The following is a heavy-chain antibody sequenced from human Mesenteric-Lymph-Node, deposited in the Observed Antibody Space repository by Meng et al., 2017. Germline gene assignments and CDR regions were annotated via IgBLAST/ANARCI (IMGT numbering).Heavy chain of an antibody. J-gene: IGHJ4*02. CDR3: AGQGGYSSSYFDY. D-gene: IGHD6-13*01. CDR1: GGSISSSSYY. V-gene: IGHV4-39*07. CDR2: IYHSGST. Sequence: SETLSLTCTVSGGSISSSSYYWGWIRQPPGKGLEWIGDIYHSGSTNYNPSLKSRLTISIDKSKNQFSLKLSSVTAADTAVYYCAGQGGYSSSYFDYWGQGTLVTVSS.